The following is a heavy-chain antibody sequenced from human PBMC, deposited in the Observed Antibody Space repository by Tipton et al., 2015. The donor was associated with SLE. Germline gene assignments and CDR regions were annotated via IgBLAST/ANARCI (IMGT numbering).Heavy chain of an antibody. CDR2: IYYSGST. CDR1: GGSISSYY. CDR3: ARDGCSSFSCSGYFYMDV. V-gene: IGHV4-59*01. J-gene: IGHJ6*03. Sequence: TLSLTCTVSGGSISSYYWNWIRQPPGKGLEWIGHIYYSGSTNYNLSLKSRVTISVDTSKNQFSLKLSSVTAADTAVYYCARDGCSSFSCSGYFYMDVWGKGTTVTVSS. D-gene: IGHD2-2*01.